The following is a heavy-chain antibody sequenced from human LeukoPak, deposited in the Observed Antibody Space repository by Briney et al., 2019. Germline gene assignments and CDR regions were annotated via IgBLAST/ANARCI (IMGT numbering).Heavy chain of an antibody. D-gene: IGHD5-24*01. Sequence: SVKVSCKASGGTFSSYALNWVRQAPGQGLEWMGGIIPIFGTANYAQKFQGRVTITADESTSTAYMELSSLRSEDTAVYYCARVEMATIYRRNYYYYGMDVWGQGTTVTVSS. J-gene: IGHJ6*02. CDR2: IIPIFGTA. CDR3: ARVEMATIYRRNYYYYGMDV. CDR1: GGTFSSYA. V-gene: IGHV1-69*01.